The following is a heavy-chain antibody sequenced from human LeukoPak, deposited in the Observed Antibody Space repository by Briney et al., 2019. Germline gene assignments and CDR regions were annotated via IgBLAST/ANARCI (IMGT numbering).Heavy chain of an antibody. Sequence: GGSLRLSCAASGLTFSSYAMSWVRQAPGKGLEWVSAISGSGGSTYYADSVKGRFTISRDNSKNTLYLQMNSLRAEDTAVYYCAKDVGDSSGWYLVYWGQGTLVTVSS. CDR1: GLTFSSYA. V-gene: IGHV3-23*01. J-gene: IGHJ4*02. D-gene: IGHD6-19*01. CDR2: ISGSGGST. CDR3: AKDVGDSSGWYLVY.